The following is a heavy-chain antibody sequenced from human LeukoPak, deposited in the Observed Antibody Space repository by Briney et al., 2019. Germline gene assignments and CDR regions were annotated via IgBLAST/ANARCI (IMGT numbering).Heavy chain of an antibody. D-gene: IGHD6-13*01. CDR2: IGYDGSNK. Sequence: GGSLRLSCAASGFTFSTYDMHWVRQAPGKGPEWVAVIGYDGSNKYYADSVNGRFTISRDNSKNTLYLQMNSLRAEDTAVYYCASQTKYGSSWYFDYWGQGTLVTVSS. CDR3: ASQTKYGSSWYFDY. V-gene: IGHV3-30*03. CDR1: GFTFSTYD. J-gene: IGHJ4*02.